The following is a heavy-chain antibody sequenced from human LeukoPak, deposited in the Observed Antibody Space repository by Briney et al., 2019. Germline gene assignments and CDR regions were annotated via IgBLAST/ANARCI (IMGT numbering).Heavy chain of an antibody. Sequence: AASVKVSCKASGYTFTGYYMHWVRQAPGQGLEWMGWINPNSGGTNYAQKFQGRVTMTRDTSISTAYMELSRLRSDDTAVYYCARRSLEMATITDWGQGTLVTVSS. J-gene: IGHJ4*02. V-gene: IGHV1-2*02. CDR1: GYTFTGYY. CDR3: ARRSLEMATITD. CDR2: INPNSGGT. D-gene: IGHD5-24*01.